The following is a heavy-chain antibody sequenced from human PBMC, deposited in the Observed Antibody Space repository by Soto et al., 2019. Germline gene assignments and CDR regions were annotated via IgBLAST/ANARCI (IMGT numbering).Heavy chain of an antibody. V-gene: IGHV1-2*04. D-gene: IGHD6-19*01. Sequence: GASVKVSCKASGYTFTGYYMHWVRQAPGQGLEWMGWINPNSGGTNYAQKFQGWVTMTRDTSISTAYMELSRLRSDDTAVYYCASEQWLELSSYCYYYGMDVWGQGTTVTVSS. CDR2: INPNSGGT. CDR3: ASEQWLELSSYCYYYGMDV. J-gene: IGHJ6*02. CDR1: GYTFTGYY.